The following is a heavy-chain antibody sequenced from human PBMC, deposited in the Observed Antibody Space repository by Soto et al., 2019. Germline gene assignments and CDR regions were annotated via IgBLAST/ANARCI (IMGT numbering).Heavy chain of an antibody. V-gene: IGHV3-64*02. CDR3: ARSYDYGDSFGAFDI. D-gene: IGHD4-17*01. CDR1: GFTFSSYA. CDR2: ISSNGGST. J-gene: IGHJ3*02. Sequence: EVQLVESGEGLVQPGGSLRLSCAASGFTFSSYAMHWVRQAPGKGLEYVSAISSNGGSTYYADSVKGRFTISRDNSKNTVYLQMGSLRAEDMAVYYCARSYDYGDSFGAFDIWGQGTMVTVSS.